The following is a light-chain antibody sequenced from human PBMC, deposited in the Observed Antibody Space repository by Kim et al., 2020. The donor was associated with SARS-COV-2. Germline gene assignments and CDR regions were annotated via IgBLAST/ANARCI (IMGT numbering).Light chain of an antibody. CDR1: SSNIGAGSD. Sequence: RVTISCTGSSSNIGAGSDVHWGQHLPGTAPTLLIYGRSNRPSGVPDRVSGSKSGTSASLAITGLQAEDEADYYCQSFDSSLRGYVFGTGTKVTVL. V-gene: IGLV1-40*01. CDR3: QSFDSSLRGYV. J-gene: IGLJ1*01. CDR2: GRS.